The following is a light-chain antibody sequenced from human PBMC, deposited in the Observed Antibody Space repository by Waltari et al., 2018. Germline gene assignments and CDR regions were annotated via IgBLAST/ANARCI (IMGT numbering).Light chain of an antibody. CDR3: QQYFSTLTLT. Sequence: DIQMTQSPSSLSASVGDRVTITCRASQGISNSLAWYQQKPGKAPKLLLYASSRLESGVPSRFSGSGSWTDYSLTISSLQPEDVATYYCQQYFSTLTLTFGGGTKVEIK. CDR2: ASS. J-gene: IGKJ4*01. CDR1: QGISNS. V-gene: IGKV1-NL1*01.